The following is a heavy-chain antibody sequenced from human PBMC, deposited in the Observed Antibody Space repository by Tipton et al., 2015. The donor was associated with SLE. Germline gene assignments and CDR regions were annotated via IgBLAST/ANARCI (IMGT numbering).Heavy chain of an antibody. J-gene: IGHJ4*02. CDR3: ARGGGSYYDY. CDR1: GGSTTSRY. D-gene: IGHD1-26*01. CDR2: ISNSGST. V-gene: IGHV4-59*08. Sequence: TLSLTCTLSGGSTTSRYWNWIRQAPGKGLEYIGYISNSGSTNYNPSLKSRVTISLDMSKNHFSLRVNSVTAADTAVYYCARGGGSYYDYWGQGTLVTVSS.